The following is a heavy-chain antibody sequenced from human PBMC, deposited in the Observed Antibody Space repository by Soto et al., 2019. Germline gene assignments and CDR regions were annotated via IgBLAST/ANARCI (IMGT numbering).Heavy chain of an antibody. CDR3: ARGRVGATVDAFDI. J-gene: IGHJ3*02. CDR1: GFTFSDHY. V-gene: IGHV3-72*01. D-gene: IGHD1-26*01. CDR2: TRNKANSYTT. Sequence: LRLSCAASGFTFSDHYMDWVRQAPGKGLEWVGRTRNKANSYTTEYAASVKGRFTISRDDSKNSLYLQMNSLKTEDTAVYYCARGRVGATVDAFDIWGQGTMVTVSS.